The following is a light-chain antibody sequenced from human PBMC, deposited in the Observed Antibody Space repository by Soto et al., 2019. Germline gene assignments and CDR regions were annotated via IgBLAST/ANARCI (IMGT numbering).Light chain of an antibody. CDR2: GAS. CDR3: QQYGSSPLT. V-gene: IGKV3-20*01. J-gene: IGKJ4*01. Sequence: DIVLTQSPGTLSLSPGERATLSCRVSQSVSSSYLAWYQQKPGQAPRLLIYGASSRATGIPDRVSGSGSGTDFTLTISRLEPEDFAVYYCQQYGSSPLTFGGGTKVDI. CDR1: QSVSSSY.